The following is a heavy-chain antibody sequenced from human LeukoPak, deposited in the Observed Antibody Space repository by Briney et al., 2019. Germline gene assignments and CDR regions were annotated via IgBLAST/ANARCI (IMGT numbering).Heavy chain of an antibody. CDR2: IYYSGST. CDR1: GGSISSGGYY. D-gene: IGHD6-13*01. CDR3: ARDRGAAAVIDY. V-gene: IGHV4-31*03. J-gene: IGHJ4*02. Sequence: SQTLSLTCTVSGGSISSGGYYWSWIRQHPGKGLERIGYIYYSGSTYYNPSLKSRVTISVDTSKNQFSLKLSSVTAADTAVYYCARDRGAAAVIDYWGQGTLVTVSS.